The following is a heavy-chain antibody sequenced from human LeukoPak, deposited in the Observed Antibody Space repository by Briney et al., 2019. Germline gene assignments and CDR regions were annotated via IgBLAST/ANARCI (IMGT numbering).Heavy chain of an antibody. CDR2: IDPSDSEA. Sequence: GESLKISCKASGYSFTSYWIGWVRQMPGKGLEWMGIIDPSDSEARYTPSFQGQVTISVDKPLTTAYLQWNSLKASDTAMYYCARQTAMGRSGDYWGQGTLVTVSS. V-gene: IGHV5-51*01. D-gene: IGHD5-18*01. CDR3: ARQTAMGRSGDY. J-gene: IGHJ4*02. CDR1: GYSFTSYW.